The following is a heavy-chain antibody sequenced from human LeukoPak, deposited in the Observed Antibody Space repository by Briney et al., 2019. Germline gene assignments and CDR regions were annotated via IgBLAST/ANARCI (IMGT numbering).Heavy chain of an antibody. CDR3: ARDVGSGSSFYY. J-gene: IGHJ4*02. D-gene: IGHD3-10*01. CDR1: GFTFG. V-gene: IGHV3-21*01. CDR2: ISGSGGSI. Sequence: GGSLRLSCEASGFTFGMSWVRQAPGKGLEWVSGISGSGGSIYYADSVKGRFTISRDNAKNSLYLQMNSLRAEDTAVYYCARDVGSGSSFYYWGQGTLVTVSS.